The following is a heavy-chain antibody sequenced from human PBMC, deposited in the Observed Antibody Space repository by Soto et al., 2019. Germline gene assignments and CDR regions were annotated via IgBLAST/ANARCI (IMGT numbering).Heavy chain of an antibody. CDR3: ARDPNDSSAYYHHYYYGMDV. CDR2: INAGNGNT. V-gene: IGHV1-3*01. D-gene: IGHD3-22*01. CDR1: GYTFTSYG. Sequence: QIQLMQSGAEVKKPGASVKVSCKASGYTFTSYGIHWVRQAPGQRLEWTGWINAGNGNTKYSEKFQGRVTITRDQSASTAYLELSSLRSEDTAVYYCARDPNDSSAYYHHYYYGMDVWGQGTTVTVSS. J-gene: IGHJ6*02.